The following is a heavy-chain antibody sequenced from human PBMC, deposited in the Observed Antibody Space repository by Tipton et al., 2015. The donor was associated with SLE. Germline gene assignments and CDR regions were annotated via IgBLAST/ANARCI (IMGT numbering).Heavy chain of an antibody. J-gene: IGHJ2*01. Sequence: LRLSCTVSGGSISSYYWSWIRQPPGKGLEWIGYIYYSGSTNYNPSLKSRVTISVDTSKNQFSLKLSSVIAADTAVYYCARVGFTEMATTPQGHFDLWGRGTLVTVSS. CDR2: IYYSGST. CDR3: ARVGFTEMATTPQGHFDL. CDR1: GGSISSYY. V-gene: IGHV4-59*01. D-gene: IGHD5-24*01.